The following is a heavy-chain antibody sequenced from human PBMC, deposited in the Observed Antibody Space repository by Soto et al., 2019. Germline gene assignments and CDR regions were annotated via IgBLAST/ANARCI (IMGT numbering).Heavy chain of an antibody. Sequence: QAHLVESGGGVVQPGRSLRLSCAASGFTFTSYGMHWVRQAPGTRLEWVAVISYDGGLQHYADSVKGRFTISRDNSKNMGLLQMNSLSVEDTAVYYCVSDRGYGHASVPYSWGQGTLVSVSS. CDR1: GFTFTSYG. J-gene: IGHJ4*02. V-gene: IGHV3-30*03. CDR3: VSDRGYGHASVPYS. CDR2: ISYDGGLQ. D-gene: IGHD5-18*01.